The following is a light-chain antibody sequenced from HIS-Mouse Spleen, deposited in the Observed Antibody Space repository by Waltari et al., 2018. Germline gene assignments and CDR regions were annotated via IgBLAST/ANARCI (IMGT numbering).Light chain of an antibody. CDR1: SSNIGRNY. J-gene: IGLJ2*01. V-gene: IGLV1-47*01. CDR3: AAWDDRLSGPV. CDR2: RNN. Sequence: QSVLTQPHSASGTPGQRVTISCSGSSSNIGRNYVYWYQQLPGTAPKLLIYRNNQRPSGVPDRFSGSKSGTSASLAISGLRSEDEADYYCAAWDDRLSGPVFGGGTKLTVL.